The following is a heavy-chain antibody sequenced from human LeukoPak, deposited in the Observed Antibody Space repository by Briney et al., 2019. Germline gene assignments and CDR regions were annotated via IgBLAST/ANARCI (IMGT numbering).Heavy chain of an antibody. CDR1: GFTFSSYG. CDR2: IRYDGSNK. D-gene: IGHD3-10*01. CDR3: AKSGRKGNYYYYMDV. V-gene: IGHV3-30*02. Sequence: GGSLRLSCAASGFTFSSYGMHWVRQAPGKGLEWVAFIRYDGSNKYYADSVKGRFTISRDNSKNTLYLQMNSLRAEDTAVYYCAKSGRKGNYYYYMDVWGKGTTVTISS. J-gene: IGHJ6*03.